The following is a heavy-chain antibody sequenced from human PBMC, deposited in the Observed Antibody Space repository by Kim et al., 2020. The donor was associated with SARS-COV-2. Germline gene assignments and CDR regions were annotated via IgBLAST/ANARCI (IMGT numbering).Heavy chain of an antibody. J-gene: IGHJ5*02. CDR1: GGSISSYY. CDR3: ARHPDYDFWSGSRTGGWFDP. V-gene: IGHV4-59*08. CDR2: IYYSGST. Sequence: SETLSLTCTVSGGSISSYYWSWIRQPPGKGLEWIGYIYYSGSTNYNPSLKSRVTISVDTSKNRFSLKLSSVTAADTAVYYCARHPDYDFWSGSRTGGWFDPWGQGTLVTVSS. D-gene: IGHD3-3*01.